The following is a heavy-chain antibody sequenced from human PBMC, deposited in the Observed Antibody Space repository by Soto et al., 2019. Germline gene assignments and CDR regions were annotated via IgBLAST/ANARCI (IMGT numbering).Heavy chain of an antibody. CDR2: IWNDGSNH. CDR3: ARRQIPPPTRGAANARGGMDV. V-gene: IGHV3-33*01. Sequence: QVQLVESGGGVVQPGRSLRLSCAASGFTFNNYGMHWVRQAPGKGLEWLAVIWNDGSNHYYANSVKGRFTISRDNSKNTLYLQMNSLRAEDAAVYYCARRQIPPPTRGAANARGGMDVWGQGTTVTVSS. CDR1: GFTFNNYG. D-gene: IGHD6-25*01. J-gene: IGHJ6*02.